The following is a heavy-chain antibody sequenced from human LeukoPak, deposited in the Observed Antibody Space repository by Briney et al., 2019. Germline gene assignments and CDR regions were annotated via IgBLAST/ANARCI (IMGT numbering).Heavy chain of an antibody. V-gene: IGHV3-30*03. CDR2: ISYDGSNK. CDR3: ARGGPYYYDSSGYCGLVCWFDP. CDR1: GFTFSSYG. Sequence: GGSLRLSCAASGFTFSSYGMHWVRQAPGKGLEWVAVISYDGSNKYYADSVKGRFTISRDNSKNTLYLQMNSLRAEDTAVYYCARGGPYYYDSSGYCGLVCWFDPWGQGTLVTVSS. D-gene: IGHD3-22*01. J-gene: IGHJ5*02.